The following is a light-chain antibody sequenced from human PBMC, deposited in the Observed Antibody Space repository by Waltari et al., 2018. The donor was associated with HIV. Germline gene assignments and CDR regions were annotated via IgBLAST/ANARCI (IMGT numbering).Light chain of an antibody. CDR2: GDT. CDR3: QVWDKNTGI. CDR1: SIGSKS. V-gene: IGLV3-9*01. Sequence: SYELTQPLSVSVAPGQTAKVPCGGDSIGSKSVQWYQQKPGQAPVLVIYGDTNRPSGIPERFSGSNSGNTATLSISSAQAGDEADYYCQVWDKNTGIFGTGTKVTVL. J-gene: IGLJ1*01.